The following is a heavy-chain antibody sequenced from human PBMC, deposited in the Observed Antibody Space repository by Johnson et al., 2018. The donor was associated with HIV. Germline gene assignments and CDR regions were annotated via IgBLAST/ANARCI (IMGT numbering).Heavy chain of an antibody. Sequence: QVQLVESGGGVVQPWGSLRLSCAASGFTFSYYGMHWVRQAPGKGLEWVAVIWYDGSNKNYADSVKGRFTISRDNSKNTLYLQMNSLRAEDTAVYYCAKPLEMATISDAFDIWGQGTMVTVSS. V-gene: IGHV3-33*06. J-gene: IGHJ3*02. D-gene: IGHD5-24*01. CDR3: AKPLEMATISDAFDI. CDR2: IWYDGSNK. CDR1: GFTFSYYG.